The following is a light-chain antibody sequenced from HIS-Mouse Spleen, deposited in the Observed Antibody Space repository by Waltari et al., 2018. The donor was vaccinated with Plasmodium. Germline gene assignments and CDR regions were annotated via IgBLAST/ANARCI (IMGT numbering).Light chain of an antibody. CDR2: EVS. CDR1: SRDVGGYNS. CDR3: SSYTSSSTRV. Sequence: SALTQPASVSGSRGQSIPIFCTDTSRDVGGYNSVYWYQQHPGKAPKLMIYEVSNRPSGVSNRFSGSKSGNTASLTISGLQAEDEADYYCSSYTSSSTRVFGGGTKLTVL. V-gene: IGLV2-14*01. J-gene: IGLJ2*01.